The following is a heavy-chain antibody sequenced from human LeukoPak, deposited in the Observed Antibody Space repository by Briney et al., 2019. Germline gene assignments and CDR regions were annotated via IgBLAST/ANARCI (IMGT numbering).Heavy chain of an antibody. J-gene: IGHJ4*02. D-gene: IGHD3-10*01. V-gene: IGHV4-34*01. Sequence: SETLSLTCAVYGGSFSGYYWSWIRQPPGKGLEWIGEINHSGSTNYNPSLKSRVTISVDTSKNQFSLKLSSVTAADTAVYYCARTKKVVTMVRGVIYYFDYWGQGTQVTVSS. CDR3: ARTKKVVTMVRGVIYYFDY. CDR1: GGSFSGYY. CDR2: INHSGST.